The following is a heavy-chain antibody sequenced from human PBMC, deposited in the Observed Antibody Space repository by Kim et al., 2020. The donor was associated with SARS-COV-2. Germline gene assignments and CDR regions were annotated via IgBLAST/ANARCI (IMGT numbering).Heavy chain of an antibody. CDR3: ARDHTGIAVAGTEGDYYYYGMDV. D-gene: IGHD6-19*01. CDR2: INPSGGST. J-gene: IGHJ6*02. Sequence: ASVKVSCKASGYTFTSYYMHWVRQAPGQGLEWMGIINPSGGSTSYAQKFQGRVTMTRDTSTSTVYMELSSLRSEDTAVYYCARDHTGIAVAGTEGDYYYYGMDVWGQGTTVTVSS. V-gene: IGHV1-46*01. CDR1: GYTFTSYY.